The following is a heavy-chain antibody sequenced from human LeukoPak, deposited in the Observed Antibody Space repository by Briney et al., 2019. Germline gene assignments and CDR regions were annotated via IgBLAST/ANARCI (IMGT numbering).Heavy chain of an antibody. Sequence: SQTLSLTCATSGDSVSSNTVAWNWIRQSPSRGLEWLGRTYYRSKWYNDYAVSVKGRLTINPDISKNQVSLQLNSVTPEDTAVYYCTRDQGAIDIWGQGTRVTVSS. CDR1: GDSVSSNTVA. CDR2: TYYRSKWYN. V-gene: IGHV6-1*01. J-gene: IGHJ3*02. CDR3: TRDQGAIDI.